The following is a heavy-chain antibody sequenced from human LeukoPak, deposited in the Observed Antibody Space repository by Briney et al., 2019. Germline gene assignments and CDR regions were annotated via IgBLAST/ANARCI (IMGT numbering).Heavy chain of an antibody. V-gene: IGHV3-74*01. D-gene: IGHD2-8*02. CDR2: IKSDGSST. CDR3: ARGGEPNHWCPGYFDY. J-gene: IGHJ4*02. Sequence: GGSLRLSCAASGFTFSNYWMRWVRQAPGKGPVWVSRIKSDGSSTIFADSVQGRFTISRDNGKNTLYLQMDSLRAEDTAVYYRARGGEPNHWCPGYFDYWGQGALVTVSS. CDR1: GFTFSNYW.